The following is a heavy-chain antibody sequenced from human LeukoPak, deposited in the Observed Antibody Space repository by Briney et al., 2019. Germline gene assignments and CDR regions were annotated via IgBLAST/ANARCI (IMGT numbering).Heavy chain of an antibody. D-gene: IGHD2-15*01. V-gene: IGHV1-69*13. CDR3: AGCYRSYFDY. Sequence: SVKVSCKASGYTFTGYYMHWVRQAPGQGLEWMGGIIPIFGTANYAQKFQGRVTITADESTSTAYMELSSLRSEDTAVCYCAGCYRSYFDYWGQGTLVTVSS. CDR2: IIPIFGTA. J-gene: IGHJ4*02. CDR1: GYTFTGYY.